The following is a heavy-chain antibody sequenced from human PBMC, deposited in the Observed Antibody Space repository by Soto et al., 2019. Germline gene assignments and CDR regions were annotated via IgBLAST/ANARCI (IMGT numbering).Heavy chain of an antibody. D-gene: IGHD3-10*01. V-gene: IGHV3-7*01. Sequence: PGGSLRLSCAASGFTFSSYWMSWVRQAPGKGLEWVANIKQDGSEKYYVDSVKGRFTISRDNAKNSLYLQMNSLRAEDTAVYYCARDPGNITMVRGVLWGNWFDPWGQGTLVTVSS. J-gene: IGHJ5*02. CDR1: GFTFSSYW. CDR2: IKQDGSEK. CDR3: ARDPGNITMVRGVLWGNWFDP.